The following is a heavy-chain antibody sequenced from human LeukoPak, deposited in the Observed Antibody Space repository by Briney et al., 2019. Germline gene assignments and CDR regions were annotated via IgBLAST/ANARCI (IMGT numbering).Heavy chain of an antibody. CDR2: IYYSGST. J-gene: IGHJ5*02. V-gene: IGHV4-59*01. D-gene: IGHD6-13*01. Sequence: SETLSLTCTVSGGSISSYYWSWIRQPPGKGLEWIGYIYYSGSTNYNPSLKSRVTISVDTSKNQFSLKLSSVTAADTAVYYCAREGSSSWLNWFDPWGQGTLVTVSS. CDR1: GGSISSYY. CDR3: AREGSSSWLNWFDP.